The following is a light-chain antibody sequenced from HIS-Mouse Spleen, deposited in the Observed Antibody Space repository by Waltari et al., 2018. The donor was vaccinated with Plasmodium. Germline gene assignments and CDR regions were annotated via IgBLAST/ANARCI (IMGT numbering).Light chain of an antibody. CDR2: EDS. CDR3: YSTDSSGNHRV. Sequence: SYELTQPPSVSVSPGQTARSTFSGDALPKKYAYWYQQKSGQAPVLVIYEDSKRPSGHPERFSGSSSGTMATLTISGAQVEDEADYYCYSTDSSGNHRVFGGGTKLTVL. CDR1: ALPKKY. J-gene: IGLJ3*02. V-gene: IGLV3-10*01.